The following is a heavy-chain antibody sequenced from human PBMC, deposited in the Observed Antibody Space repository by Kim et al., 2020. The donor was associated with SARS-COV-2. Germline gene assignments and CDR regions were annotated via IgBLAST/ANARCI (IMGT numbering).Heavy chain of an antibody. J-gene: IGHJ3*02. V-gene: IGHV4-39*01. Sequence: SETLSLTCTVSGGSISSSSYYWGWIRQPPGKGLEWIGSIYYSGSTYYNPSLKSRVSISVDTSKNQFSLKLSSVTAADTAVYHCARHVGDGYNFLGGSAFDIWGQGTMVTVSS. CDR1: GGSISSSSYY. CDR3: ARHVGDGYNFLGGSAFDI. CDR2: IYYSGST. D-gene: IGHD5-12*01.